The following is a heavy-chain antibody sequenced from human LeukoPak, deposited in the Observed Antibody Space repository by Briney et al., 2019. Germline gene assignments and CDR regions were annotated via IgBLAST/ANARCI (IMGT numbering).Heavy chain of an antibody. CDR3: ASCLMNYDILTGFSYYYGMDV. D-gene: IGHD3-9*01. CDR1: GGTFSSYA. Sequence: SVKVSCKASGGTFSSYAISWVRQAPGQGLEWMGRIIPILGIANYAQKFQGRVTITADKSMSTAYMELSSLRSEDTAVYYCASCLMNYDILTGFSYYYGMDVWGQGTTVTVSS. CDR2: IIPILGIA. J-gene: IGHJ6*02. V-gene: IGHV1-69*04.